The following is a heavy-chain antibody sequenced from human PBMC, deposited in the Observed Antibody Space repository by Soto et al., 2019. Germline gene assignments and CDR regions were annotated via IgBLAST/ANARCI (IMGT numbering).Heavy chain of an antibody. CDR2: IATYNSNR. CDR3: ATVLRGVVNWFDP. D-gene: IGHD3-10*01. Sequence: HLVQSGPEVKKPGASITVSCKTSGDTFTNFGISWVRQAPGQGLEWMGWIATYNSNRNYAQKFQGRLTLTTDTSTSTAYTELKRLRSDDTAVYYCATVLRGVVNWFDPWGQGTLVTVSS. V-gene: IGHV1-18*01. J-gene: IGHJ5*02. CDR1: GDTFTNFG.